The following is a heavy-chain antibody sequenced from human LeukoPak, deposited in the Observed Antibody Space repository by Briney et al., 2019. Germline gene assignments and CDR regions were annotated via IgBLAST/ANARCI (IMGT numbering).Heavy chain of an antibody. J-gene: IGHJ4*02. D-gene: IGHD3-22*01. Sequence: GGSLRLSCAACGFAFSTYTMNWARQAPGKGLEWVASINSGGTTTHYADSVKGRFTISRDNAQNVLYLQMNGLRVDDAAVYYCLRGDSRDFWGQGTLVTVSS. V-gene: IGHV3-21*06. CDR2: INSGGTTT. CDR3: LRGDSRDF. CDR1: GFAFSTYT.